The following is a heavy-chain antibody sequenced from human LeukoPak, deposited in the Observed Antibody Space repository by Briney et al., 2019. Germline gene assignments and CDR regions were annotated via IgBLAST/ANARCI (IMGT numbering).Heavy chain of an antibody. Sequence: GGSLRLSCAASGFTFSNFAMSWVRQAPGKGLVWVSAITGSGGSTYYADSVKGRFTISRDNSKNTLYLQMNSLRAEDTAVYYCAKDRSSWYYPFDSWGQGTLVTVSS. CDR3: AKDRSSWYYPFDS. D-gene: IGHD3-3*01. J-gene: IGHJ4*02. CDR1: GFTFSNFA. CDR2: ITGSGGST. V-gene: IGHV3-23*01.